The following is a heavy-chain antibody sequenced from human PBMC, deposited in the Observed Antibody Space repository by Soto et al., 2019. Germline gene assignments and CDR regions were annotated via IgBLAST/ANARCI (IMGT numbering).Heavy chain of an antibody. CDR3: TTDSYSTIIIVRFDY. J-gene: IGHJ4*01. CDR2: IKSKTDGGTT. CDR1: GFTFSSYA. D-gene: IGHD3-22*01. V-gene: IGHV3-15*01. Sequence: GGSLRLSCAASGFTFSSYAMSWVRQAPGKGLEWVGRIKSKTDGGTTDYAEPVKGRFAISRDDSNNMVYLQMNSLKIEETAVYYCTTDSYSTIIIVRFDYWGHGTLVNVSS.